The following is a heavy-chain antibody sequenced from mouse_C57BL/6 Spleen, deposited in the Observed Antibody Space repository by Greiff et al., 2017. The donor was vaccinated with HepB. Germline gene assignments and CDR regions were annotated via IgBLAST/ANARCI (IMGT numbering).Heavy chain of an antibody. V-gene: IGHV5-4*01. Sequence: EVQGVESGGGLVKPGGSLKLSCAASGFTFSSYAMSWVRQTPEKRLEWVATISDGGSYTYYPDNVKGRFTISRDNAKNNLYLKMSHLKSEDTAMYDWARSYYDGYYYIDYWGQGTTLTVSS. CDR3: ARSYYDGYYYIDY. D-gene: IGHD2-3*01. CDR2: ISDGGSYT. J-gene: IGHJ2*01. CDR1: GFTFSSYA.